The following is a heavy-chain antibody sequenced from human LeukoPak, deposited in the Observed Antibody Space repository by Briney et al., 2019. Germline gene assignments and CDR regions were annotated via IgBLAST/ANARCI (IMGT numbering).Heavy chain of an antibody. Sequence: SETLSLTCAVSGGSISSGGYSWSWIRQPPGKGLEWIGYIYHSGSTYYNPSLKSRVTISVDRSKNQFSLKLSSVTAADTAVYYCARVSYGGISDQPLDPWGQGTLVTVSS. CDR3: ARVSYGGISDQPLDP. CDR2: IYHSGST. CDR1: GGSISSGGYS. V-gene: IGHV4-30-2*01. J-gene: IGHJ5*02. D-gene: IGHD4-23*01.